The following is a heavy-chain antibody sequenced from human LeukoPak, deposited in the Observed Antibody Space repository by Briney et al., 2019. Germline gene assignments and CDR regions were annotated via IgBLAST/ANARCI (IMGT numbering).Heavy chain of an antibody. D-gene: IGHD2-2*01. CDR2: INPSGGST. Sequence: ASVKVSCKASGYTFTSYYMHWVRQAPGQGLEWMGIINPSGGSTSYAQKFQGRVTMTRDTSTSTVYMELSSLRSEDTAVYYCAREVFRGYCSSTSCPHDAFDIWGQGTMVTVSS. CDR3: AREVFRGYCSSTSCPHDAFDI. V-gene: IGHV1-46*01. CDR1: GYTFTSYY. J-gene: IGHJ3*02.